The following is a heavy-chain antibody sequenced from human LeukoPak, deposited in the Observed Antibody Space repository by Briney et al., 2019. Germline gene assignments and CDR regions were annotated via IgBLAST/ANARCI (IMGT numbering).Heavy chain of an antibody. V-gene: IGHV3-23*01. Sequence: GGSLRLSCAASGFTLSSYAMSWVRQAPGKGLEWVSAIGGSGSSTYYAGSVKGRFTISRDNSKNTLYLRMNSLRAEDTAVYYCAKSDTSGPTAHDYWGQGTLVTVSS. CDR3: AKSDTSGPTAHDY. CDR2: IGGSGSST. D-gene: IGHD3-22*01. CDR1: GFTLSSYA. J-gene: IGHJ4*02.